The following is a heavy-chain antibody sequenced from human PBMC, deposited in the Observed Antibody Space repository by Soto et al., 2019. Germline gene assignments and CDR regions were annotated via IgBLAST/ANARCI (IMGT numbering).Heavy chain of an antibody. CDR2: IYHSGTT. D-gene: IGHD2-2*01. J-gene: IGHJ4*01. CDR3: ARVRNEVPPTVPAGHSDH. Sequence: PSATLPLTCTVSGGSLSSFYWGWCRRPPGKGLEWIGYIYHSGTTKYNSSLKSRVTMSVDSSKNEFSLKLTSVTAAGSAVSYCARVRNEVPPTVPAGHSDHLGHGTQLTVYS. CDR1: GGSLSSFY. V-gene: IGHV4-59*01.